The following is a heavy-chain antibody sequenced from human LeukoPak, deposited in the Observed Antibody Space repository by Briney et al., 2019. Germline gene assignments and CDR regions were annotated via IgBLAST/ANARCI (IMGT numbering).Heavy chain of an antibody. V-gene: IGHV3-23*01. CDR2: ISGSGGST. CDR3: AKVLSGYDWFFDY. Sequence: PGGSLRLSCAASGFTFSNYAMSWVRQAPGKGLEWVSAISGSGGSTYYADSVKGRFTISRDNSKNTLYLQMNSLRAEDTAVYYCAKVLSGYDWFFDYWGQGTLVTVSS. J-gene: IGHJ4*02. CDR1: GFTFSNYA. D-gene: IGHD5-12*01.